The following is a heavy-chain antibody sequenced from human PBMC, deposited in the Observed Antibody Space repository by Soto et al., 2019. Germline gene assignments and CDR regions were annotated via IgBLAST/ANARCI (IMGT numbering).Heavy chain of an antibody. D-gene: IGHD3-10*01. CDR1: GGSISSSTW. J-gene: IGHJ4*02. Sequence: PSETLSLTCAVSGGSISSSTWWGWVRQPPGKGLEWIGEISDGVNTSYNPSLKSRVTISVDKSKNQLSLGLRSVTAADMAVYYCTRDPHSTLLSGGDYWGQGTLVTVSS. CDR3: TRDPHSTLLSGGDY. V-gene: IGHV4-4*02. CDR2: ISDGVNT.